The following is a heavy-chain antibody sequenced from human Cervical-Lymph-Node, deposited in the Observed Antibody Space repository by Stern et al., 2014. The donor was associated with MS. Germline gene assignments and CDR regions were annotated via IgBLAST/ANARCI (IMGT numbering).Heavy chain of an antibody. CDR3: AKGARIVGSTEFDH. D-gene: IGHD1-26*01. Sequence: VQLVESGGGLVQPGGSLRLSCAASGFIFSDYALSWVRQAPGKGLDWVSSMSGSGGSSYFADSVKGRFTISRDKSNDTLYLQMDSLRDEDTAVYYCAKGARIVGSTEFDHWGQGTLVAVSS. CDR1: GFIFSDYA. CDR2: MSGSGGSS. V-gene: IGHV3-23*04. J-gene: IGHJ4*02.